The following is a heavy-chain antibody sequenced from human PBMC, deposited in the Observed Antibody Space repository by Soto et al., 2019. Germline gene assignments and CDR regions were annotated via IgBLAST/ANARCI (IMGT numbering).Heavy chain of an antibody. CDR2: INPKSGGT. CDR1: GYTFTVYY. CDR3: AREVEQQLDP. Sequence: RASVKVSCKASGYTFTVYYMHWVRQAPGQGLEWMGWINPKSGGTMYPQKFQGRVTMTTDTSTSTAYMELRSLRSDDTAVYYCAREVEQQLDPWGQGTLVTVSS. J-gene: IGHJ5*02. V-gene: IGHV1-2*02. D-gene: IGHD6-13*01.